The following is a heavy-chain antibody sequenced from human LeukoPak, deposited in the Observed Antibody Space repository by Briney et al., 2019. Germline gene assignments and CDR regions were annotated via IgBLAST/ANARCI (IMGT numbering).Heavy chain of an antibody. CDR2: ISNDGSDK. V-gene: IGHV3-30*04. CDR3: AELGITMIGGV. J-gene: IGHJ6*04. CDR1: GFTFSSYA. Sequence: GGSLRLSCAASGFTFSSYAMHWVRQAPGKGLDWVAVISNDGSDKYYADSVKGRFTISRDNAKNSLYLQMNSLRAEDTAVYYCAELGITMIGGVWGKGTTVTISS. D-gene: IGHD3-10*02.